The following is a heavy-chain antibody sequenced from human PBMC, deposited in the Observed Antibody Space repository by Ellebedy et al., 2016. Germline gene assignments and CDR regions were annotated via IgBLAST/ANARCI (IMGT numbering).Heavy chain of an antibody. CDR1: GYTFTSYA. J-gene: IGHJ5*02. CDR2: IIPIFGTA. Sequence: SVKVSCXASGYTFTSYAISWVRQAPGQGLEWMGGIIPIFGTANYAQKFQGRVTITADESTSTAYMELSSLRSEDTAVYYCARRAQYCSSTSCYSGINNWFDPWGQGTLVTVSS. D-gene: IGHD2-2*01. V-gene: IGHV1-69*13. CDR3: ARRAQYCSSTSCYSGINNWFDP.